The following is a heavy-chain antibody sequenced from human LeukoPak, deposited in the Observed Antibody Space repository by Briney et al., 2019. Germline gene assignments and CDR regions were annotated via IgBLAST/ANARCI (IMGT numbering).Heavy chain of an antibody. CDR3: ARSIRGYSSGWYYFDP. V-gene: IGHV4-38-2*02. CDR1: GYSISSGYY. D-gene: IGHD6-19*01. J-gene: IGHJ5*02. CDR2: IYHSGSI. Sequence: SETLSLTCTVSGYSISSGYYWGWIRQPPGKGLEWIGSIYHSGSIYYNPSLKSRVTISVDTSKNQFSLKLSSVTAADTAVYYCARSIRGYSSGWYYFDPWGQGTLVTVSS.